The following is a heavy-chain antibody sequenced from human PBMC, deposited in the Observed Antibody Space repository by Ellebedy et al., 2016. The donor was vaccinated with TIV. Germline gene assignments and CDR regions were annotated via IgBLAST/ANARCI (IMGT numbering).Heavy chain of an antibody. CDR1: GFIFSTYT. CDR3: TNGGLSNSPRHYFDS. CDR2: IREDGTEK. Sequence: GESLKISCAASGFIFSTYTMNWVRQAPGKGLPWVANIREDGTEKYYVDSVKGRFTISRDNAKNSLFLQMNSLRADDTALYYCTNGGLSNSPRHYFDSWGQGTLVTVSS. J-gene: IGHJ4*02. V-gene: IGHV3-7*03. D-gene: IGHD5/OR15-5a*01.